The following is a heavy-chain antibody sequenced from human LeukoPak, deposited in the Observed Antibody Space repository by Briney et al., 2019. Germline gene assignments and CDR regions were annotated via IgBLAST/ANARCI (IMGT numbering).Heavy chain of an antibody. D-gene: IGHD2-15*01. Sequence: ASVKVSCKASGDTFSSYAISWVRQAPGQGLEWMGGIIPIFGTANYAQKFQGRVTITADESTSTAYMELSSLRSEDTAVYYCARVGGSCYGYWGQGTLVTVSS. CDR1: GDTFSSYA. CDR2: IIPIFGTA. J-gene: IGHJ4*02. V-gene: IGHV1-69*13. CDR3: ARVGGSCYGY.